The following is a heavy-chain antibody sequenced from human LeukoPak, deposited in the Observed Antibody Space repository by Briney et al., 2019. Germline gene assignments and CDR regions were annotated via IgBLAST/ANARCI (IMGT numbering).Heavy chain of an antibody. CDR3: ARGGTVTFYFDQ. Sequence: GGSLRLSCAASGFNFSDYEMNWLRQAPGKGLQWLLYTSTGGRTVKYADSVKGRFTISRDNARSSLYLQMTNLRVEDMAVYFCARGGTVTFYFDQWGQEILVAVSS. V-gene: IGHV3-48*03. CDR1: GFNFSDYE. CDR2: TSTGGRTV. J-gene: IGHJ4*02. D-gene: IGHD4-17*01.